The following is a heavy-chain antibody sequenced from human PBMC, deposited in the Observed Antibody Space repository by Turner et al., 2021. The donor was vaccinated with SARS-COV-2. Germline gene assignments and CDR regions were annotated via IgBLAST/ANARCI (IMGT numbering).Heavy chain of an antibody. CDR2: IYSGGST. Sequence: EVQLVESGGGLIQPGGSLRLFCAASGFPVSSNYMSWVRQAPGKGMELFSVIYSGGSTYYADSVKGRFTISRDNSKNTLYLQMNSLRAEDTAVYYCARGHVPAASNFYYYYYYGMDVWGQGTTVTVSS. V-gene: IGHV3-53*01. CDR1: GFPVSSNY. J-gene: IGHJ6*02. D-gene: IGHD2-2*01. CDR3: ARGHVPAASNFYYYYYYGMDV.